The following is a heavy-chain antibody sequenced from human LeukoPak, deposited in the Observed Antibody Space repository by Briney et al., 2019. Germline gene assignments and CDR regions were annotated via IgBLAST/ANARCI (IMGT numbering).Heavy chain of an antibody. CDR3: AEGGYNFPFGY. CDR2: IYYSGNT. CDR1: GGSISSSSYY. Sequence: SETLSLTCTVSGGSISSSSYYWGWIRQPPGKGLEWIGSIYYSGNTYYNPSLKSRVTISVDTSKNQFSLKLSSVTAADTAVYYCAEGGYNFPFGYWGQGTLVTVSS. V-gene: IGHV4-39*07. D-gene: IGHD5-24*01. J-gene: IGHJ4*02.